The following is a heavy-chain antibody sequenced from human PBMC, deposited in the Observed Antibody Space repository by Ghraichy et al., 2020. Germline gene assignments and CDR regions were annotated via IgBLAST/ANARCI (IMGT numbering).Heavy chain of an antibody. D-gene: IGHD4-17*01. Sequence: GGSLRLSCAASGFTLNNFAMMWFRRAPGKGLEWVSYISDTGTAIYFATSVRGRFPIFRDNGNNSVYMQMAFLRDEDSAVYYCARDSSRRLRITRPDLWGQGTLVTVSS. J-gene: IGHJ4*02. CDR2: ISDTGTAI. CDR3: ARDSSRRLRITRPDL. CDR1: GFTLNNFA. V-gene: IGHV3-48*02.